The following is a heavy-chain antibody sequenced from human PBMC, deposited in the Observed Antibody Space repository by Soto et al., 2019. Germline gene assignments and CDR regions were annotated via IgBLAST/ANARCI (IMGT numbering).Heavy chain of an antibody. J-gene: IGHJ3*02. Sequence: SETLSLTCTVSGGSISRYYWSWIRQPPGKGLEWIGYIYYSGSTNYNPSLKSRVTISVDTSKNQFSLKLSSVTAADTAVYYCARAAYYDILTGYPDAFDIWGQGTMVTVSS. V-gene: IGHV4-59*01. CDR1: GGSISRYY. CDR3: ARAAYYDILTGYPDAFDI. CDR2: IYYSGST. D-gene: IGHD3-9*01.